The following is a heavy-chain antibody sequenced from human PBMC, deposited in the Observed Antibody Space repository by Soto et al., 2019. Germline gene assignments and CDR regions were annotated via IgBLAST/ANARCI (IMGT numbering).Heavy chain of an antibody. CDR3: ARVDFGDYRGLDY. V-gene: IGHV4-59*08. CDR1: SGSISGYY. Sequence: QVHLQESGPGLVKPSETLSLTCTVSSGSISGYYWSWIRQPPGKGLACIGYISYIGNTHYNPSLMSRVTISIDTSKNQFSLKVTSVTAADTAVYYCARVDFGDYRGLDYWGQGTLVTVSS. CDR2: ISYIGNT. J-gene: IGHJ4*02. D-gene: IGHD4-17*01.